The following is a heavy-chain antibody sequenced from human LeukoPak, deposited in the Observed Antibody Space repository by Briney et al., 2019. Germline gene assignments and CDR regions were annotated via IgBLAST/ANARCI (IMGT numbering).Heavy chain of an antibody. D-gene: IGHD2-2*01. CDR2: INHSGST. Sequence: PSETLSLTCAVYGGSFSGYYWSWIRQPPGKRLEWIGEINHSGSTNYNPSLKSRVTISVDTSKNQFSLKLSSVTAADTAVYYCARGLGYCSSTSCHGYWGQGTLVTVSS. J-gene: IGHJ4*02. V-gene: IGHV4-34*01. CDR1: GGSFSGYY. CDR3: ARGLGYCSSTSCHGY.